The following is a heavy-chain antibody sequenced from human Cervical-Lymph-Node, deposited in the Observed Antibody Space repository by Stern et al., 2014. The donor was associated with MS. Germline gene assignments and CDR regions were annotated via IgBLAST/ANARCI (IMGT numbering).Heavy chain of an antibody. CDR2: ISSDGSYK. J-gene: IGHJ6*02. D-gene: IGHD4-11*01. CDR1: GFTFSNYG. Sequence: VQLVESGGGVVQPGRSLRLSCAASGFTFSNYGMHWVRQAPGKGLEWVAVISSDGSYKLYAESVKGRFTISRDNSNHTLNLQMNSLSSEDTAVYYCAKSASIFAYYCYGMDVWGQGTTVTVSS. CDR3: AKSASIFAYYCYGMDV. V-gene: IGHV3-30*18.